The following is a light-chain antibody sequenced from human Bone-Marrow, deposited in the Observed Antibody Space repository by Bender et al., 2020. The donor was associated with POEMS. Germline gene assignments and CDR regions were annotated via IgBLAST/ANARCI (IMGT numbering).Light chain of an antibody. Sequence: QSALTQPASVSGSHGQSITISCTGTSSDVGDYDHVSWYQHHPGKAPKLIIYDVTQRPSGVPDRFSASKSGNTASLTISGLQVEDETDYYCCSYSGSYTWVFGGGTKVTVL. V-gene: IGLV2-11*01. CDR3: CSYSGSYTWV. CDR1: SSDVGDYDH. J-gene: IGLJ3*02. CDR2: DVT.